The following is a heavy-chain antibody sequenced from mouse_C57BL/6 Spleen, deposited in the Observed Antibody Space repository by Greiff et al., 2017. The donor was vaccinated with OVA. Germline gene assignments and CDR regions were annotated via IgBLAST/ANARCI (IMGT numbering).Heavy chain of an antibody. CDR2: IYPRSGNT. J-gene: IGHJ1*03. V-gene: IGHV1-81*01. CDR3: ARSYGSSRRYFDV. D-gene: IGHD1-1*01. Sequence: QVQLQQSGAELARPGASVKLSCKASGYTFTSYGISWVKQRTGQGLEWIGEIYPRSGNTYYNEKFKGKATLTADKSSSTAYMELRSLTSEDSAVYFGARSYGSSRRYFDVWGTGTTVTVSS. CDR1: GYTFTSYG.